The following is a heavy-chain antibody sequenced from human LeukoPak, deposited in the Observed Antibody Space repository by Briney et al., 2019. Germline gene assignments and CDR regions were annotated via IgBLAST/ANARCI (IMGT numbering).Heavy chain of an antibody. CDR2: INPNSGGT. D-gene: IGHD5-24*01. V-gene: IGHV1-2*02. CDR3: ARTRWLQLDAFDI. J-gene: IGHJ3*02. Sequence: ASVKVSCKASGYTFTGYYMHWVRQAPGRGLEWMGWINPNSGGTNYAQKFQGRVTMTRDTSISTAYMELSRLRSDDTAVYYCARTRWLQLDAFDIWGQGTMVTVSS. CDR1: GYTFTGYY.